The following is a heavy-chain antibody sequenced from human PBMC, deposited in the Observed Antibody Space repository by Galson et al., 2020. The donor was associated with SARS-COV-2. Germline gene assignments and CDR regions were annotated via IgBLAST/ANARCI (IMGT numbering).Heavy chain of an antibody. CDR1: GFIFSDHY. CDR3: ARAQGFCSGGTCYYYAMDV. V-gene: IGHV3-72*01. CDR2: ARTGQNNYIT. J-gene: IGHJ6*02. D-gene: IGHD2-15*01. Sequence: GGSLRLSCAPSGFIFSDHYMDWVRQAPGRGLEWVGRARTGQNNYITEYAASVKGRFTISRDDSKNSLLLQMNSLKTEDTAVYYCARAQGFCSGGTCYYYAMDVWGQGTTVTVSS.